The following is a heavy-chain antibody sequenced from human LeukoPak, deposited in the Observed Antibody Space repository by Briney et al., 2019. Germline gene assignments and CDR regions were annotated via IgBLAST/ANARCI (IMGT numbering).Heavy chain of an antibody. J-gene: IGHJ4*02. Sequence: SETLSLTCAVYGGSFSGYYWSWIRQPPGKGLEWIGEINHSGSTNYNPSLKSRVTISVDTSKNQFSLKLSSVTAADTAVYYCAKLMSRIQYYYGSGSYSHDYWGQGTLVTVSS. V-gene: IGHV4-34*01. D-gene: IGHD3-10*01. CDR1: GGSFSGYY. CDR3: AKLMSRIQYYYGSGSYSHDY. CDR2: INHSGST.